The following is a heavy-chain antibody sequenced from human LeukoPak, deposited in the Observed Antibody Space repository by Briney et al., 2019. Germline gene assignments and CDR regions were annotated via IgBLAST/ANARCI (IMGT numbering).Heavy chain of an antibody. CDR2: ISISSGYI. D-gene: IGHD4-11*01. CDR3: ARYPVGHSNYYYYYYMDV. Sequence: GGSLSPSCAASGFTFSSYSMNGVPQAPGKGLGWGSSISISSGYIYYADSVKGRFTISRDNAKNSLYLQMNSLRAEDTAVYYCARYPVGHSNYYYYYYMDVWGKGTTVTVSS. V-gene: IGHV3-21*01. CDR1: GFTFSSYS. J-gene: IGHJ6*03.